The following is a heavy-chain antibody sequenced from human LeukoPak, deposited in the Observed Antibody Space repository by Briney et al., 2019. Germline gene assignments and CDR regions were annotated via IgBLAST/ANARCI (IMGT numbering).Heavy chain of an antibody. V-gene: IGHV1-2*02. CDR1: GYTFTGYY. J-gene: IGHJ5*02. Sequence: GASVTVSRKTSGYTFTGYYIHWVRQAPGQGLEWMGWINPNSGGTIYAQKFQGRVTMTRDTSISTAYMEVTRLRSDDTAVYYCARENCNIINSCSNWFDPWGQGTLVTVSS. CDR2: INPNSGGT. D-gene: IGHD5-12*01. CDR3: ARENCNIINSCSNWFDP.